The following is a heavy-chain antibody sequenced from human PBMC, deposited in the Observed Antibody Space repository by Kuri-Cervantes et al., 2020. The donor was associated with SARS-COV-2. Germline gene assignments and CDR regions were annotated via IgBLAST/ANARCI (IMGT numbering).Heavy chain of an antibody. CDR1: GGSISSYY. D-gene: IGHD6-19*01. CDR2: IFHDGNV. V-gene: IGHV4-39*01. J-gene: IGHJ3*01. CDR3: ARHEGYISGWLVAFDV. Sequence: GSLRLSCTVSGGSISSYYWSWIRQPPGKGPEWIGSIFHDGNVFYNPSLKSRVTISVDTSKNQFSLKLDSVTAADTSLYYCARHEGYISGWLVAFDVWGQGTMVTVSS.